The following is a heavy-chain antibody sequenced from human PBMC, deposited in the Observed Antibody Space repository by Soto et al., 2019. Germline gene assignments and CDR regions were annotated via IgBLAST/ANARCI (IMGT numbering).Heavy chain of an antibody. CDR2: IIPVLDVV. CDR1: GGTFNRYS. V-gene: IGHV1-69*02. Sequence: QVQLVQSGADVKETGSSVTVSCKTSGGTFNRYSVSWIRQAPGQGLEWMGRIIPVLDVVNYAQKFQGRVTITADSRTNIAYMELRGLTSEDTALYFCATAVDYSSSSQNFLFMEIWGQGTRVSVSS. J-gene: IGHJ6*02. D-gene: IGHD6-6*01. CDR3: ATAVDYSSSSQNFLFMEI.